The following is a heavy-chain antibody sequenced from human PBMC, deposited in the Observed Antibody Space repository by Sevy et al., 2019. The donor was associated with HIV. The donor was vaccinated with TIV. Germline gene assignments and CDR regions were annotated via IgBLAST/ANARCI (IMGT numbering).Heavy chain of an antibody. Sequence: GGSLRLSCAASGFTSSNAWMTWVRQAPGKGLEWVGRVKSKADGGTTDYGAPVKGRFTISGDDSKNTVYLQMNSLKSEDTGVYYCTTGRYSSSMHFEHWGQGTLVTVSS. CDR3: TTGRYSSSMHFEH. D-gene: IGHD6-6*01. V-gene: IGHV3-15*01. CDR2: VKSKADGGTT. CDR1: GFTSSNAW. J-gene: IGHJ4*02.